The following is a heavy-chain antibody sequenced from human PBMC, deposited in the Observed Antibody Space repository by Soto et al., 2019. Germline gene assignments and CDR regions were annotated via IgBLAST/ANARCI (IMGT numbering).Heavy chain of an antibody. CDR2: ISANNGNT. V-gene: IGHV1-18*01. CDR3: ARGRYGDY. Sequence: QVHLVQSGAEVKKPGASVKVSCKGSGYTFTSYGITWVRQAPGQGLEWMGWISANNGNTDYAQKPQATVTVTRDTSTSPAYMELRSLRSADTAVYSCARGRYGDYWGQGALVTVSS. D-gene: IGHD1-1*01. J-gene: IGHJ4*02. CDR1: GYTFTSYG.